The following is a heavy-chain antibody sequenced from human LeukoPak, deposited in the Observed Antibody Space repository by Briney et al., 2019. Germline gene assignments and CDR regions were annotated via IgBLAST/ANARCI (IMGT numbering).Heavy chain of an antibody. CDR3: ARGFQQMSYYMVV. J-gene: IGHJ6*03. V-gene: IGHV4-59*01. CDR1: GGSISNYY. CDR2: IYYSGSA. Sequence: SETLSLTCTVSGGSISNYYWSWLRQPPGKGLDWLGYIYYSGSANYNPSLKSRVTVSVDTSKNEFSLKLYSVTAADTAVYYCARGFQQMSYYMVVWGKGTTVTVSS. D-gene: IGHD6-13*01.